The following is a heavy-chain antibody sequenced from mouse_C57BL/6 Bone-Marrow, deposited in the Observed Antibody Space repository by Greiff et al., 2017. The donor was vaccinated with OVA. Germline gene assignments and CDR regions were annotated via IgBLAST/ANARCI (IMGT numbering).Heavy chain of an antibody. D-gene: IGHD1-1*01. CDR1: GFTFSDYY. J-gene: IGHJ2*01. CDR2: ISNGGGST. CDR3: ARGGSDYFDY. V-gene: IGHV5-12*01. Sequence: EVQGVESGGGLVQPGGSLKLSCAASGFTFSDYYMYWVRQTPEKRLEWVAYISNGGGSTYYPDTVKGRFTISRDNAKNTLYLQMSRLKSEDTAMYYGARGGSDYFDYWGQGTTLTVSS.